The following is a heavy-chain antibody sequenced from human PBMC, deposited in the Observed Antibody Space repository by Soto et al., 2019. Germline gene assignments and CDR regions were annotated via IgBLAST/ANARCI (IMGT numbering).Heavy chain of an antibody. J-gene: IGHJ5*02. CDR2: ITSKSTTI. Sequence: GGSLRLSCAASGFTFTSYSMKWVRQAPGQGLEWVSYITSKSTTIKYADSVKGRFTVSRDNAKNSLYLQLNSLRDEDTAVYYCAREMGACSDSSCYPGPYDSWGQGTLVTVSS. CDR1: GFTFTSYS. CDR3: AREMGACSDSSCYPGPYDS. V-gene: IGHV3-48*02. D-gene: IGHD3-16*01.